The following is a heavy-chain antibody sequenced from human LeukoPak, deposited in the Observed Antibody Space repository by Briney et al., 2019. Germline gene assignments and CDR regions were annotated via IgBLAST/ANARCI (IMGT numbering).Heavy chain of an antibody. J-gene: IGHJ4*02. CDR1: GFTFGSYA. V-gene: IGHV3-23*01. D-gene: IGHD6-19*01. Sequence: GGSLRLSCAASGFTFGSYAMSWVRQAPGKGLEWVSAISGSGGSTYYADSVKGRFTISRDNSKNTLYLQMNSLRAEDTAVYYCAKDTAVAGTSDYWGQGTLVTVSS. CDR3: AKDTAVAGTSDY. CDR2: ISGSGGST.